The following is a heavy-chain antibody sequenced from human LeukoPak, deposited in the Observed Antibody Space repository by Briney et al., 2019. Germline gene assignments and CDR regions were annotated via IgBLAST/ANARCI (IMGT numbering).Heavy chain of an antibody. CDR3: AKGSYSTEGY. CDR1: GFTFTIYA. CDR2: ISGSGGST. Sequence: GGSLRLSCAPSGFTFTIYAMSWVRQAPGEGLGWVSAISGSGGSTYYADSPKGRFTISRDNSKNTLYLQMNSLRAEDTAVYYCAKGSYSTEGYWGQGTLVSVSS. D-gene: IGHD6-13*01. V-gene: IGHV3-23*01. J-gene: IGHJ4*02.